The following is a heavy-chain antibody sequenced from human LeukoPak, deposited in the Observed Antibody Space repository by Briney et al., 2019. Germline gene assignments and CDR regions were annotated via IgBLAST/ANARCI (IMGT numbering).Heavy chain of an antibody. D-gene: IGHD3-9*01. CDR2: INPSGGST. CDR3: ARAVPSSTGYYNGDSSEI. Sequence: ASVKVSCKASGYTFTSYYMHWVRQAPGQGLEWMGIINPSGGSTSYAQKFQGRVTMTRDMSISTAYLELSRLRGDDTAVYYCARAVPSSTGYYNGDSSEIWGQGTMVTVSS. J-gene: IGHJ3*02. V-gene: IGHV1-46*01. CDR1: GYTFTSYY.